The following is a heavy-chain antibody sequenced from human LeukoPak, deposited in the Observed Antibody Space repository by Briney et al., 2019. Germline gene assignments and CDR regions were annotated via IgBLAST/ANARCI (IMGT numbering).Heavy chain of an antibody. CDR3: AKVSRLVGDVLDY. CDR2: ISGSGGST. D-gene: IGHD6-19*01. J-gene: IGHJ4*02. CDR1: GFTFSSYA. V-gene: IGHV3-23*01. Sequence: HPGGSLRLSCAASGFTFSSYAMSWVRQAPGKGLEWVSAISGSGGSTYYADSVKGRFTISRDNSKNTLYLQMNSLRVEDTAVYYCAKVSRLVGDVLDYWGQGTLVTVSS.